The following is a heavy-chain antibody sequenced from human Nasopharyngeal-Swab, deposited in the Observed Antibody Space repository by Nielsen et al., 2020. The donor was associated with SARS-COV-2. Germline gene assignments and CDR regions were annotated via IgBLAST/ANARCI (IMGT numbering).Heavy chain of an antibody. J-gene: IGHJ6*02. Sequence: SETLSLTCTVSGGSISSGSYYWSWIRQPAGKGLEWIGRIYTSGSTNYNPSLKSRVTMSVDTSTNQVSLKLNSLTATDTAVYYCARAGRVGDAYTGLDVWGQGTTVTVSS. CDR2: IYTSGST. V-gene: IGHV4-61*02. CDR1: GGSISSGSYY. D-gene: IGHD5-24*01. CDR3: ARAGRVGDAYTGLDV.